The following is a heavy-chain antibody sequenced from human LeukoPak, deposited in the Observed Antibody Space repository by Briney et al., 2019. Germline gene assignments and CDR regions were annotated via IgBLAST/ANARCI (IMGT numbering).Heavy chain of an antibody. V-gene: IGHV5-51*01. D-gene: IGHD1-26*01. J-gene: IGHJ6*02. Sequence: GESLKISCKGSGYSFTSYWIGWVRQMPGKGLEWMGIIYPGDSDTRYSPSFQGQVTISADKSISTAYLQWSSLKASDTAMYYCVRHDRGGSYYYYGMDVWGQGTTVTVSS. CDR1: GYSFTSYW. CDR2: IYPGDSDT. CDR3: VRHDRGGSYYYYGMDV.